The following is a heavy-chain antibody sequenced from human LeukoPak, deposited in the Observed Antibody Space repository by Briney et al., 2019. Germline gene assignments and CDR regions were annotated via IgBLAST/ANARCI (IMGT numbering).Heavy chain of an antibody. V-gene: IGHV3-21*01. CDR3: AGSTVTGFDP. D-gene: IGHD4-17*01. CDR1: GFTFSSYS. Sequence: GGSLRLSCAASGFTFSSYSMNWVRQAPGEGLEWVSSISSSSSYIYYADSVKGRFTISRDNAKNSLYLQMNSLRAEDTAVYYCAGSTVTGFDPWGQGTLVTVSS. CDR2: ISSSSSYI. J-gene: IGHJ5*02.